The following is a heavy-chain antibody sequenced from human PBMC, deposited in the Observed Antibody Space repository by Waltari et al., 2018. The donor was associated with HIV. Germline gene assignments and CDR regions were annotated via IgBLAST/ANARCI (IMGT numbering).Heavy chain of an antibody. CDR3: SRAPDCSSDICSTPVFDY. J-gene: IGHJ4*02. D-gene: IGHD2-2*02. Sequence: EVQLVESGGGFVQPGRSLRLSCTPSGLTFGDYAIIWFRQAPGKGLEWLGFIRSNTFRGPAEYAASVEGRFTFSRDDSKALAYLQMNSLRTEDTAVYYCSRAPDCSSDICSTPVFDYWGPGTLVTVSS. CDR2: IRSNTFRGPA. CDR1: GLTFGDYA. V-gene: IGHV3-49*03.